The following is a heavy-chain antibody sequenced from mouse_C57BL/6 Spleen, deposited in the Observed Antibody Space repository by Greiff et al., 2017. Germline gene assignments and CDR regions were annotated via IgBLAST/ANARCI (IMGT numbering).Heavy chain of an antibody. Sequence: QVQLQQSGAELVKPGASVKISCKASGYAFSSYWMNWVKQRPGKGLEWIGQIYPGDGDTNYNGKFKGKATLTADKSSSTAYMQLSSLTSEDSAVYFCARNYDDGYFDCWGQGTTLTVSS. J-gene: IGHJ2*01. CDR1: GYAFSSYW. V-gene: IGHV1-80*01. D-gene: IGHD2-3*01. CDR2: IYPGDGDT. CDR3: ARNYDDGYFDC.